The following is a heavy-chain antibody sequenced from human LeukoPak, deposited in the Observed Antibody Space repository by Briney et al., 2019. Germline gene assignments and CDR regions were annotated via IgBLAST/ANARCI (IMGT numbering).Heavy chain of an antibody. CDR3: ANSADYYDRPDAFDI. Sequence: GGSLRLSCAASGFTFSSYAMSWVRQAPGKGLEWVSAISGSGSSTYYADSVKGRFTISRDNSKNTLYLQMNSLRAEDTAVYYCANSADYYDRPDAFDIWGQGTMVTVSS. D-gene: IGHD3-22*01. V-gene: IGHV3-23*01. CDR2: ISGSGSST. J-gene: IGHJ3*02. CDR1: GFTFSSYA.